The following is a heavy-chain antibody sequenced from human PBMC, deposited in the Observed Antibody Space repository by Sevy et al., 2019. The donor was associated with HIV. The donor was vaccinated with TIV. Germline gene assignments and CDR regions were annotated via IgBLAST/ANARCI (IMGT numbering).Heavy chain of an antibody. Sequence: SETLSLTCTVSGGSINSDHWNWIRQPPGKGLEWIGYVYYTGGTNYNPSLKNRVTISLDRTKNQFPLKLTSVTAEDTAVYYCARRNDFDIWGQGTMVTVSS. CDR2: VYYTGGT. CDR1: GGSINSDH. V-gene: IGHV4-59*08. CDR3: ARRNDFDI. J-gene: IGHJ3*02.